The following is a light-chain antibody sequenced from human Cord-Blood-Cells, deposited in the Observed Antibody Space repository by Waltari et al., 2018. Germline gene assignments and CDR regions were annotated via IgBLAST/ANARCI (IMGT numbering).Light chain of an antibody. CDR2: DVS. CDR1: SSDVGGYHY. Sequence: QPALPQPAPVPGSPGQSITISCTGTSSDVGGYHYVPWYQQHPGKAPKRMIYDVSNRPAGVSNRCAGSKSGNTASLTISGLQAEVEADYYCSSYTSSSTLLFGGGTKLTIL. J-gene: IGLJ2*01. V-gene: IGLV2-14*01. CDR3: SSYTSSSTLL.